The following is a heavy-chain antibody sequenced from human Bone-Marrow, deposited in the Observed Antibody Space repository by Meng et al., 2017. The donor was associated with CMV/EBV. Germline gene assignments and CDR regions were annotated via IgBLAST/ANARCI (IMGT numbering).Heavy chain of an antibody. J-gene: IGHJ4*03. CDR1: GFTFANYG. CDR2: IGWGGQAT. V-gene: IGHV3-20*04. Sequence: GGSLKISCLTSGFTFANYGLSWVRQCPGKGLEWVSGIGWGGQATGCGDSVRGRFTISRDDAKNSLFVQMHSLRAEDTAVYYCTRAMSVGGSFSFDFWGQGTLVTVSS. CDR3: TRAMSVGGSFSFDF. D-gene: IGHD1-26*01.